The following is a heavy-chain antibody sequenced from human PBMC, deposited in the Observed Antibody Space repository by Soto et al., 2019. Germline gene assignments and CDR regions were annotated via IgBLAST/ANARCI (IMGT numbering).Heavy chain of an antibody. V-gene: IGHV3-43*02. D-gene: IGHD4-17*01. J-gene: IGHJ2*01. CDR1: GFTFDDYA. CDR2: ISGDGGST. Sequence: GGSLRLSCAASGFTFDDYAMHWVRQAPGKGLEWVSLISGDGGSTYYADSVKGRFTISRDNSKNFLYLQMNSLSTEVTAFYCCAKDTTVVTPVRYFDLWGRGTMVTVSS. CDR3: AKDTTVVTPVRYFDL.